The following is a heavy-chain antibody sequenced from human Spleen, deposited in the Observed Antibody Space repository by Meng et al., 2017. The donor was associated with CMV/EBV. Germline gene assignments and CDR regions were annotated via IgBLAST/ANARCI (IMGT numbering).Heavy chain of an antibody. Sequence: ISGDSVSSNRAALNWIRQSPSRGLEWLGRTYYRSKWYYDYAGSVKSRITISPDTSKNHFSLHLNSVTPQDTAVYYCARDDYGIIDYWGQGTLVTVSS. CDR1: GDSVSSNRAA. CDR3: ARDDYGIIDY. V-gene: IGHV6-1*01. CDR2: TYYRSKWYY. D-gene: IGHD4-17*01. J-gene: IGHJ4*02.